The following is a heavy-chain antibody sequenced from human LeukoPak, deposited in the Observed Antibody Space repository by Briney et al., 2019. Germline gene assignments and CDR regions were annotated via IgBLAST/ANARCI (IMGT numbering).Heavy chain of an antibody. CDR1: GYTFTSYG. CDR2: ISAYNGNT. J-gene: IGHJ4*02. V-gene: IGHV1-18*01. D-gene: IGHD1-20*01. CDR3: ARAHGITGTTRGYFDY. Sequence: ASVKVSCKASGYTFTSYGISWVRQAPGQGLEWMGWISAYNGNTNYAQKVQGRVTMTTDTSTSTAYMELRSLRSDDTAVYYCARAHGITGTTRGYFDYWGQGTLVTVSS.